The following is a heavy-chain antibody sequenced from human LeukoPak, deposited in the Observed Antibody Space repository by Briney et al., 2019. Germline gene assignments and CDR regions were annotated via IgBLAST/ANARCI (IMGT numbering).Heavy chain of an antibody. CDR3: SRDSDAYKGGVD. CDR1: GGSFRGYY. CDR2: IHPSGST. J-gene: IGHJ4*02. Sequence: SETLSLTCAVYGGSFRGYYCAWIRQPPGKGLEWIGEIHPSGSTDYNPSLKSRITISLDTSKNQFSLNLSSVTAADTAIYYCSRDSDAYKGGVDWGQGTLVTVSS. D-gene: IGHD5-24*01. V-gene: IGHV4-34*01.